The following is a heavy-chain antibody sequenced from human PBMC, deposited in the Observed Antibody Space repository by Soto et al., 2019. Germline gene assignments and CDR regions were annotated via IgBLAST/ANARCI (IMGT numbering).Heavy chain of an antibody. D-gene: IGHD2-15*01. CDR1: GYTFTRYT. Sequence: ASEKVSCKASGYTFTRYTMNWVRQAPGQRLEWMGWINPDNGNTKSSQKFQDRVIITRDTSASTAYMDLSSLRSEDTAVYYCARGIATGQLDPWGQGTLVTVSS. CDR2: INPDNGNT. V-gene: IGHV1-3*01. CDR3: ARGIATGQLDP. J-gene: IGHJ5*02.